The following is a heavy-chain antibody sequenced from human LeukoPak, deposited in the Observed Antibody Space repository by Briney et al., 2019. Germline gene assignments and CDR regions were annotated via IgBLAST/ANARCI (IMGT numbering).Heavy chain of an antibody. J-gene: IGHJ4*02. D-gene: IGHD2-15*01. CDR2: INHSGST. CDR3: ARFISRGYCSGGSCYSPFDY. V-gene: IGHV4-34*01. Sequence: PSGTLSLTCAVYGGSFSGYYWSWIRQPPGKGLEWTGEINHSGSTNYNPSLKSRVTISVDTSKNQFSLKLSSVTAADTAVYYCARFISRGYCSGGSCYSPFDYWGQGTLVTVSS. CDR1: GGSFSGYY.